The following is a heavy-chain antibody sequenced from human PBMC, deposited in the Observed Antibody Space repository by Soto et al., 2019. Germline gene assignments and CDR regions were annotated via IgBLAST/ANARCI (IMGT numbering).Heavy chain of an antibody. CDR3: ARVNDFWSGYDLDY. CDR2: ISAYNGNT. D-gene: IGHD3-3*01. J-gene: IGHJ4*02. Sequence: GASVKVSCKASGYTFTSYGISWVRQAPGQGLEWMGWISAYNGNTNHAQKLQGRVTMTTDTSTSTAYMELRSLRSDDTAVYYCARVNDFWSGYDLDYWGQGTLVTVSS. V-gene: IGHV1-18*01. CDR1: GYTFTSYG.